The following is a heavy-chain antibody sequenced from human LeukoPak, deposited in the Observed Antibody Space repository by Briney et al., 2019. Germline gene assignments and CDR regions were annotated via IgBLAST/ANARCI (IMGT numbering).Heavy chain of an antibody. CDR1: GFTFDSCA. CDR2: ISRGSTYI. J-gene: IGHJ6*03. V-gene: IGHV3-21*01. CDR3: ASFWSHYYYMDV. D-gene: IGHD3-3*01. Sequence: GGSLRLSCTVSGFTFDSCAMIWVRQAPGKGLEWISSISRGSTYIYYADSVRGRFTISRDNARDSLFLQMNNLRAEDTAVHYCASFWSHYYYMDVWGKGTTVLVSS.